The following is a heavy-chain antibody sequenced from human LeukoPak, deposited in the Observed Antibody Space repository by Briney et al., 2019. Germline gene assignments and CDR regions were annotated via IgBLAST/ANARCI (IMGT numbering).Heavy chain of an antibody. Sequence: SETLSLTCTVSGGSLSSGSYYWSWIRQPAGKGLEWIGRIYTSGSTNYNPSLKSRVTISVDTSKNQFSLKLSSVTAADTAVYYCAREIRFGELPDYWGQGTLVTVSS. D-gene: IGHD3-10*01. J-gene: IGHJ4*02. CDR2: IYTSGST. V-gene: IGHV4-61*02. CDR3: AREIRFGELPDY. CDR1: GGSLSSGSYY.